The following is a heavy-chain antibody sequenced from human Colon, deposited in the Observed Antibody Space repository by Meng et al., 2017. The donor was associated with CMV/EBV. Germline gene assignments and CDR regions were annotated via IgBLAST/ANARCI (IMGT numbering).Heavy chain of an antibody. J-gene: IGHJ6*02. D-gene: IGHD2/OR15-2a*01. CDR2: IYHSGST. CDR3: ARQRRRINLLKGHEADFYADMDV. Sequence: GSLRLSCAVSGGSISSSNWWSWVRQPPGKGLEWSGEIYHSGSTNYNPSLKSRVTISVDKSKNQFSLKLSSVNAADTAVYYCARQRRRINLLKGHEADFYADMDVWGQGTTVTVSS. V-gene: IGHV4-4*02. CDR1: GGSISSSNW.